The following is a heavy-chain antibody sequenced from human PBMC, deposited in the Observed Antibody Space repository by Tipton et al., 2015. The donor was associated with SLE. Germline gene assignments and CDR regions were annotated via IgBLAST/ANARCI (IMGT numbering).Heavy chain of an antibody. V-gene: IGHV1-69*05. J-gene: IGHJ3*02. CDR2: LIPIFETT. CDR1: GGTFSNSA. D-gene: IGHD6-19*01. CDR3: ARGAGLPSPLDM. Sequence: QLVQSGAEVKKPGSSVKVSCKASGGTFSNSAVNWVRQAPGQGLEWMGGLIPIFETTKFAQKFQGRVTLAMDESTNTAYMELSSLRSEDSAVYYCARGAGLPSPLDMWGQGTMVTVSS.